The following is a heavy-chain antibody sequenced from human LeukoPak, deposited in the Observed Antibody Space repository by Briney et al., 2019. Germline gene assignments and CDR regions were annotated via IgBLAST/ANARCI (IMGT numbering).Heavy chain of an antibody. CDR2: IHYTGST. CDR1: GGSISSYY. V-gene: IGHV4-59*01. CDR3: ARGGYYGSGNDFRFDP. D-gene: IGHD3-10*01. Sequence: SETLSLTCTVSGGSISSYYWSWIRQSPGKGLECIGYIHYTGSTNYNPSLKSRVTISVETSKNQFSLKLKSVTDADTAVYYCARGGYYGSGNDFRFDPWGQGTLVTVSS. J-gene: IGHJ5*02.